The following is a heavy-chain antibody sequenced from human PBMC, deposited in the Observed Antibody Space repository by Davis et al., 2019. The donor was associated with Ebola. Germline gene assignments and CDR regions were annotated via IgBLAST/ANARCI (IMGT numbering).Heavy chain of an antibody. CDR2: INPSGGST. Sequence: AASVKVSCKASGYTFTSYYMHWVRQAPGQGLEWMGIINPSGGSTSYAQKFQGRVTMTRNISIGTAYMELSSLRSEDTAVYYCARRVGSRSGFDSWGQGSLVTVSS. CDR3: ARRVGSRSGFDS. J-gene: IGHJ4*02. V-gene: IGHV1-46*01. D-gene: IGHD1-26*01. CDR1: GYTFTSYY.